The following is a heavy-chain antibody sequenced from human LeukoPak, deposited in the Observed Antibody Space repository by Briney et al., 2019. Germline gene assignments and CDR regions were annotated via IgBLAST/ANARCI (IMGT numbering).Heavy chain of an antibody. V-gene: IGHV1-24*01. J-gene: IGHJ5*02. CDR2: FDPEDGET. D-gene: IGHD6-13*01. CDR1: GYTLTELS. CDR3: ATMLLAAADNNWFDP. Sequence: GASVKVSCKVSGYTLTELSMHWVRQAPGKGLEWMGGFDPEDGETIYAQKFQGRVTITADKSTSTAYMELSSLRSEDTAVYYCATMLLAAADNNWFDPWGQGTLVTVSS.